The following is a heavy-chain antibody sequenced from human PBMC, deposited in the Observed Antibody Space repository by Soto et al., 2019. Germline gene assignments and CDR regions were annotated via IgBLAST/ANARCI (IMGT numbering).Heavy chain of an antibody. CDR3: ARHSGSVDTHFDY. CDR2: IYYSGST. Sequence: SETLSLTCTVSGGSISSYYWSWIRQPPGKGLEWIGYIYYSGSTNYNPSLKSRVTISVDTSKNQFSLKLSSVTAADTAVYYCARHSGSVDTHFDYWGQGTLVTVSS. CDR1: GGSISSYY. V-gene: IGHV4-59*08. D-gene: IGHD5-18*01. J-gene: IGHJ4*02.